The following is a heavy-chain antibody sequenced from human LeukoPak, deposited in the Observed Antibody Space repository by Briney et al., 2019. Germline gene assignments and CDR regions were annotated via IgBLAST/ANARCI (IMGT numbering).Heavy chain of an antibody. D-gene: IGHD3-16*01. J-gene: IGHJ6*03. CDR2: IKQDGSEK. Sequence: GGSLRLSCAASGFTFSSYWMSWVRQAPGKGLKWVANIKQDGSEKYYVDSVKGRFTISRDNAKNSLYLQMNSLRAEDTAVYYCARDSFGAKDYYYYMDVWGKGTTVTVSS. CDR1: GFTFSSYW. CDR3: ARDSFGAKDYYYYMDV. V-gene: IGHV3-7*01.